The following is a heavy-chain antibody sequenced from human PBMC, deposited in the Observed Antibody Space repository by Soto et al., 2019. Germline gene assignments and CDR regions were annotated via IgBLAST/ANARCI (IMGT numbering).Heavy chain of an antibody. D-gene: IGHD6-13*01. V-gene: IGHV1-8*02. J-gene: IGHJ5*02. CDR2: MNPASGKT. CDR1: GYTFINYD. Sequence: QVQLVQSGAEVKEPGASVRVSCKASGYTFINYDISWVRQATGQGLEWLGWMNPASGKTGYANMFQRRVTRARDASTSTAHLEMSSLPSEDSAVYYWARMASAGTVHWFVPWGQGTPVTVSS. CDR3: ARMASAGTVHWFVP.